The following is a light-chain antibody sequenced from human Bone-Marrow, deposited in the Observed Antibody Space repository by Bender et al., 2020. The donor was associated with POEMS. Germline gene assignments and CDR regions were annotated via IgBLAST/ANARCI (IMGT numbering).Light chain of an antibody. V-gene: IGLV1-36*01. CDR1: TANIGNHG. J-gene: IGLJ3*02. Sequence: QSVVTQPPSLSEAPRYRVTLSCSGSTANIGNHGVNWYQQLPGEAHKLLIYYDDLLTPGVSDRFSASKSGTSASLAISELQYEDEALYYCSAWEESLRGWVFGGGTKLTVL. CDR2: YDD. CDR3: SAWEESLRGWV.